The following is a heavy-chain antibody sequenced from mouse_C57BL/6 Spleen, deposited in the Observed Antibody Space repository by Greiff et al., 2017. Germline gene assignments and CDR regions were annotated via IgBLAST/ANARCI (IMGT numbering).Heavy chain of an antibody. CDR3: AINSPLRAY. J-gene: IGHJ3*01. CDR2: IHPSDSDS. D-gene: IGHD1-1*01. V-gene: IGHV1-74*01. CDR1: GYTFTSYW. Sequence: QVQLQQPGAELVQPGASVKVSCKASGYTFTSYWMHLVKQRPGPGLEWIGRIHPSDSDSKYNQKFKGKSTLTINKSSSTAYMQLSSLTSEDSAVYYCAINSPLRAYWGQGTLVTVAS.